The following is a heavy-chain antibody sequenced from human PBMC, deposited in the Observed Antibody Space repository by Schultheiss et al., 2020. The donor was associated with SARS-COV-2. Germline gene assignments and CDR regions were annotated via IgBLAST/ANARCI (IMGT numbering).Heavy chain of an antibody. CDR3: ARDLGGTFDY. V-gene: IGHV3-9*01. CDR2: ISGSGGST. J-gene: IGHJ4*02. CDR1: GFTFDDYA. Sequence: GGSLRLSCAASGFTFDDYAMHWVRQAPGKGLEWVSAISGSGGSTYYADSVKGRFTISRDNAKNSLYLQMNSLRAEDTAVYYCARDLGGTFDYWGQGTLVTVSS. D-gene: IGHD3-16*01.